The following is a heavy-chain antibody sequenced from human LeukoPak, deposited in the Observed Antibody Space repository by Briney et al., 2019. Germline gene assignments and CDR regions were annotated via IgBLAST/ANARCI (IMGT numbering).Heavy chain of an antibody. V-gene: IGHV4-59*01. CDR3: ASGLISYGDYGEFDY. D-gene: IGHD4-17*01. CDR1: GGSISSYY. CDR2: IYYSGST. Sequence: VKPSETLSLTCTVFGGSISSYYWSWIRQPPGKGLEWIGYIYYSGSTNYNPSLKSRVTISVDTSKNQFSLKLSSVTAADTAVYYCASGLISYGDYGEFDYWGQGTLVTVSS. J-gene: IGHJ4*02.